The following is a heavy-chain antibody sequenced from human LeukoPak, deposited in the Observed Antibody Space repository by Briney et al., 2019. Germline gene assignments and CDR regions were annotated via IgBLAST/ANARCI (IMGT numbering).Heavy chain of an antibody. D-gene: IGHD2-15*01. CDR3: ARDPGLLIYDY. V-gene: IGHV3-21*01. CDR1: GFTFSSYS. CDR2: ISSSSSYI. J-gene: IGHJ4*02. Sequence: GGSRRLYCAGSGFTFSSYSMNRVRQAQGMGLEWVSSISSSSSYIYYADSVKVRFTITRANAKTTLYLQMISLRAEDTAVYYCARDPGLLIYDYWGQGTLVTAAS.